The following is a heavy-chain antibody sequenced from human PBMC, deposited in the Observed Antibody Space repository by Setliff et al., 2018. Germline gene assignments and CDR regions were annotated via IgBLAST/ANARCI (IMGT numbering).Heavy chain of an antibody. CDR1: GGTFSSPA. J-gene: IGHJ3*02. CDR3: ARGFDVGAPRTDSFDI. V-gene: IGHV1-69*13. Sequence: AVKVSCKTSGGTFSSPAFSWVRQAPAQGLEWIGRIIPLFGTTNFAQNLHGRVTITADQSTETVYMEVRSMRFEDTGVYYCARGFDVGAPRTDSFDIWGQGTAVTVSS. CDR2: IIPLFGTT. D-gene: IGHD1-26*01.